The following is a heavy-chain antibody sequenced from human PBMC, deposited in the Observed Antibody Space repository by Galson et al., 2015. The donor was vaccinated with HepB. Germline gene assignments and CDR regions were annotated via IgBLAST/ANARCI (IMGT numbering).Heavy chain of an antibody. CDR3: AKVSPGPWGERDWFDP. CDR1: GFTFSSYA. CDR2: ISGSGGST. J-gene: IGHJ5*02. D-gene: IGHD3-16*01. Sequence: SLRLSCAASGFTFSSYAMSWVRQAPGKGLEWVSAISGSGGSTYYADSVKGRFTISRDNSKNTLYPQMNSLRAEDAAVYYCAKVSPGPWGERDWFDPWGQGTLVTVSS. V-gene: IGHV3-23*01.